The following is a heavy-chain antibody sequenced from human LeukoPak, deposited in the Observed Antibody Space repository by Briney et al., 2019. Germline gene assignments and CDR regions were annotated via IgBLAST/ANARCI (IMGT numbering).Heavy chain of an antibody. CDR1: GYSFTSNY. CDR3: ASGLQTQSPFDY. CDR2: IYPRDGST. V-gene: IGHV1-46*01. J-gene: IGHJ4*02. Sequence: ASVKVSCKASGYSFTSNYIHWVRQAPGQGLEWMGMIYPRDGSTSYAQKFQGRVTMTRNTSISTAYMELSSLRSEDTAVYYCASGLQTQSPFDYWGQGTLVTVSS.